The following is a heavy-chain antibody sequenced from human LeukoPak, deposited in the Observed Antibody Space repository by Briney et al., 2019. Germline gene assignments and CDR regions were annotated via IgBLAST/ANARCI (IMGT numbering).Heavy chain of an antibody. Sequence: SQTLSLTCTFSGGSISSGDYYWSWIRQPPGKGLEWIGYIYYSGSTYYNPSLKSRVTISVDTSKNQFSLKLSSVTAADTAVYYCAREIRRITIFGVVIWGFDYWGQGTLVAVSS. CDR3: AREIRRITIFGVVIWGFDY. V-gene: IGHV4-30-4*08. D-gene: IGHD3-3*01. CDR2: IYYSGST. J-gene: IGHJ4*02. CDR1: GGSISSGDYY.